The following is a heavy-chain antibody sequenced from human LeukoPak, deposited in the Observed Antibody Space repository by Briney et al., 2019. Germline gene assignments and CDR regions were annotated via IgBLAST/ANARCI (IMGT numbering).Heavy chain of an antibody. D-gene: IGHD1-1*01. Sequence: GGSLRLSCAASGFSVISNYMSWVRQAPGKGLEWVALIWYDGSNKEYAESVKGRFTISRDNSKNTLYLQMNSLRDEDTAVYYCARDQGTSTTAPKRKGRFDPWGQGTLVTVSS. J-gene: IGHJ5*02. V-gene: IGHV3-33*08. CDR2: IWYDGSNK. CDR3: ARDQGTSTTAPKRKGRFDP. CDR1: GFSVISNY.